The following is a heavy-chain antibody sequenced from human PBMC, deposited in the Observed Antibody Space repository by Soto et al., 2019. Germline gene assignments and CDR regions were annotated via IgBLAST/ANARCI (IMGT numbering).Heavy chain of an antibody. CDR2: IYYSGST. CDR1: GGSISSGDYY. D-gene: IGHD2-2*01. Sequence: SETLSLTCTVSGGSISSGDYYWSWIRQPPGKGLEWIGYIYYSGSTYYNPSLKSRVTISVDTSKNQFSLKLSSVTAADTAVYYCARGDIVVVPAATPPDVWGQGTTVTVSS. J-gene: IGHJ6*02. CDR3: ARGDIVVVPAATPPDV. V-gene: IGHV4-30-4*01.